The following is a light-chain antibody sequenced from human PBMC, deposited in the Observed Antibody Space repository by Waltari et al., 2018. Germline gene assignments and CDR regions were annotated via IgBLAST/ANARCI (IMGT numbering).Light chain of an antibody. Sequence: DIVMTQSPDSLAVSLGERATINCKSSQSVLHTNNRNDLAWYQQRPGQSPKLLFSWASDRESGVPDRFSGSGSGTDFTLTITSLQAEDVATYYCQQYYDTPLTFGGGTKVVIK. J-gene: IGKJ4*01. V-gene: IGKV4-1*01. CDR1: QSVLHTNNRND. CDR2: WAS. CDR3: QQYYDTPLT.